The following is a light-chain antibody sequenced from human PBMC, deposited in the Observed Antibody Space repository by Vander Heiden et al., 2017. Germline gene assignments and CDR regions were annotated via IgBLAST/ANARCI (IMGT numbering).Light chain of an antibody. CDR3: QQYGTSPTLT. CDR2: GAS. Sequence: EIVLTQSPGPLSLSPGERATLSCRASQSVSSSYLAWYQQKPGQAPRLLIHGASSRATGVPDRFSGSGSGTDFTLTISRLEPEDFAVYYCQQYGTSPTLTFGGGTKVEIK. V-gene: IGKV3-20*01. CDR1: QSVSSSY. J-gene: IGKJ4*01.